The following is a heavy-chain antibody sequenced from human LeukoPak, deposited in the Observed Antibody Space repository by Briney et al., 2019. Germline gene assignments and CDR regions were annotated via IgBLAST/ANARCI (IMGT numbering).Heavy chain of an antibody. CDR3: ARDPLAAYGYCTNGVCPPADY. CDR1: GFTFRRYS. CDR2: ISSSRCNI. D-gene: IGHD2-8*01. J-gene: IGHJ4*02. V-gene: IGHV3-21*01. Sequence: GGTLRLFCAASGFTFRRYSMNWVRQAPGKGLEWVSSISSSRCNIYYADSVKRRFTISRDNAKNSLYLQMNSLRAEDTAVYYCARDPLAAYGYCTNGVCPPADYWGQGTLVTVSS.